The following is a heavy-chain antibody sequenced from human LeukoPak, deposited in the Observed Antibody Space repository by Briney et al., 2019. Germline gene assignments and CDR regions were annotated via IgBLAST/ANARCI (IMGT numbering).Heavy chain of an antibody. CDR3: ARQEDWFDP. V-gene: IGHV4-39*01. Sequence: SETLSLTCTVSGGSISSSSYYWGWIRQPPGKGLEWIGSIYYSRSTYYNPSLKSRVAISVDTSKNQFSLKLSSVTAADTAVYYCARQEDWFDPWGQGTLVTVSS. CDR1: GGSISSSSYY. CDR2: IYYSRST. J-gene: IGHJ5*02.